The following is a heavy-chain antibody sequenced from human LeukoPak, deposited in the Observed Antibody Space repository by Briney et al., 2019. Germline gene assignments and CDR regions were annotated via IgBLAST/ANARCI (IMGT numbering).Heavy chain of an antibody. V-gene: IGHV3-30*04. CDR1: GFTFSSYA. CDR3: ARGVVVITKEIDY. D-gene: IGHD3-22*01. CDR2: ISYDGSNK. J-gene: IGHJ4*02. Sequence: GGSLRLSCAASGFTFSSYAMHWVRQVPGKGLEWVAVISYDGSNKYYADSVKGRLTISRDNSKNTLYLQMNSLRAEDTAVYYCARGVVVITKEIDYWGQGTLVTVSS.